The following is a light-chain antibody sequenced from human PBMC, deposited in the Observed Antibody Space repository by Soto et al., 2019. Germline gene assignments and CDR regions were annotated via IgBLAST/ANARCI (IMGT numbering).Light chain of an antibody. CDR1: QSVSSN. J-gene: IGKJ3*01. Sequence: EIVMTQSPATLSVSPGERATLSCRASQSVSSNLAWYQQKPGQAPRLLIYGASTRATGIPARFSGSGSGTEFTLTISSLQSEDLAVDYCQQYKNWPPITVGPGTKVDMK. V-gene: IGKV3-15*01. CDR3: QQYKNWPPIT. CDR2: GAS.